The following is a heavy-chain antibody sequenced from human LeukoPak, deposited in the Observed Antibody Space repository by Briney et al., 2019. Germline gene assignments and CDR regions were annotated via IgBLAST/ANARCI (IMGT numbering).Heavy chain of an antibody. CDR2: IYYNGKT. CDR3: ARGGRSVDY. V-gene: IGHV4-59*08. Sequence: SETLSLTCIVPGGSMSSYYWSWIRQPLGKGLEWIGYIYYNGKTNYSPSLNSRVTISVDTSRNQFSLKLNSVTAADTAVYYCARGGRSVDYWGQGTLVTVSS. CDR1: GGSMSSYY. D-gene: IGHD6-19*01. J-gene: IGHJ4*02.